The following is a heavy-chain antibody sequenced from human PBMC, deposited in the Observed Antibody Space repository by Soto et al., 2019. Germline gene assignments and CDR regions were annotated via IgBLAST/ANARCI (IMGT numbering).Heavy chain of an antibody. CDR2: IYPGDSDT. CDR3: ARHRGSSWPYYYYMDV. CDR1: GYSFTSYW. D-gene: IGHD6-13*01. J-gene: IGHJ6*03. V-gene: IGHV5-51*01. Sequence: GESLKISCKGSGYSFTSYWIGWVRQMPGKGLEWMGIIYPGDSDTRYSPSFQGQVTISADKSISTAYLQWSSLKASDTAMYYCARHRGSSWPYYYYMDVWGKGTTVTVSS.